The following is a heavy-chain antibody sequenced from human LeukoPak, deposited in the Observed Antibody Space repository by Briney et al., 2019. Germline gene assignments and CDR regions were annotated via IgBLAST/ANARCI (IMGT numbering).Heavy chain of an antibody. CDR3: ARGRVYYDSSGGAFDI. D-gene: IGHD3-22*01. Sequence: GGSLRLSCAASGFTFSSYAMNWVRQAPGKGLEWVSIIYSGGTIYYADSVKGRFTISRDNSKNTLYLQMNSLRAEDTAVYYCARGRVYYDSSGGAFDIWGQGTMVTVSS. CDR1: GFTFSSYA. J-gene: IGHJ3*02. CDR2: IYSGGTI. V-gene: IGHV3-66*01.